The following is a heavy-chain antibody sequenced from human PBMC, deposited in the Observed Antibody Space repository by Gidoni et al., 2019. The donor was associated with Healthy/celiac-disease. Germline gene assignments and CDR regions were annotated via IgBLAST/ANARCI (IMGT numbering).Heavy chain of an antibody. CDR3: AKDRGDGSGSYYLDAFDI. Sequence: VQLVESGGGLVQPGRSLRLSCAASGFTFDDYAMHWVRQAPGKGLEWVSGISWNSGSIGYADSVKGRFTISRDNAKNSLYLQMNSLRAEDTALYYCAKDRGDGSGSYYLDAFDIWGQGTMVTVSS. CDR2: ISWNSGSI. J-gene: IGHJ3*02. CDR1: GFTFDDYA. V-gene: IGHV3-9*01. D-gene: IGHD3-10*01.